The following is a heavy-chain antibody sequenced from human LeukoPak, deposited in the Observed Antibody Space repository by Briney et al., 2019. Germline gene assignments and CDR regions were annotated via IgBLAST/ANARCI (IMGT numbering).Heavy chain of an antibody. D-gene: IGHD6-6*01. Sequence: GASVKVSCKASGYTFTGYYMHWVRQAPGQGLEWMGRINPNSGGTNYAQKFQGRVTMTRDTSISTAYMELSRLRSDDTAVYYCAREGAYSSSPLEHWGQGTLVTVSS. J-gene: IGHJ1*01. CDR1: GYTFTGYY. CDR3: AREGAYSSSPLEH. V-gene: IGHV1-2*06. CDR2: INPNSGGT.